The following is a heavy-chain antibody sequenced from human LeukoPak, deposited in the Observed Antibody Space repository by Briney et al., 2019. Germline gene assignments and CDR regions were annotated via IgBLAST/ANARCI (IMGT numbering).Heavy chain of an antibody. CDR1: GYSISSGYY. J-gene: IGHJ5*02. CDR3: ARDGLDYSNYNWFDP. CDR2: IYYSGST. Sequence: SETLSLTCTVSGYSISSGYYWGWIRQPPGKGLEWIGSIYYSGSTYYNPSLKSRVTISVDTSKNQFSLKLSSVTAADTAVYYCARDGLDYSNYNWFDPWGQGTLVTVSS. D-gene: IGHD4-11*01. V-gene: IGHV4-38-2*02.